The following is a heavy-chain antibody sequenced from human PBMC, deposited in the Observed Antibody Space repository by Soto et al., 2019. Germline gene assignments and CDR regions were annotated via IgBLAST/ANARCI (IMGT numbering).Heavy chain of an antibody. V-gene: IGHV3-30*18. D-gene: IGHD3-22*01. J-gene: IGHJ2*01. CDR1: GFTFSSYG. Sequence: QVQLVESGGGVVQPGRSLRLSCAASGFTFSSYGMHWVRQAPGKGLEWVAVISYDGSNKYYADSVKGRFTISRDNSKNTLYMQMNSLRAEDTAVYYCAKDPNLYYYDSSGYPADWYFDLWGRGTLVTVSS. CDR3: AKDPNLYYYDSSGYPADWYFDL. CDR2: ISYDGSNK.